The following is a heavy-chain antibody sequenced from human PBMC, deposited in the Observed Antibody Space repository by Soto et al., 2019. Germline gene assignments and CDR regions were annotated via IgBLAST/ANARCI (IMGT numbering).Heavy chain of an antibody. D-gene: IGHD3-22*01. Sequence: ASVKVSCKASGYTFTNYYLHWVRQAPGQGLEWMGWINPNSGGTNYAQKFQGWVTMTRDTSISTAYMELSRLRSDDTAVYYCARDYYDSSGYYSRWFDPWGQ. CDR2: INPNSGGT. CDR3: ARDYYDSSGYYSRWFDP. V-gene: IGHV1-2*04. CDR1: GYTFTNYY. J-gene: IGHJ5*02.